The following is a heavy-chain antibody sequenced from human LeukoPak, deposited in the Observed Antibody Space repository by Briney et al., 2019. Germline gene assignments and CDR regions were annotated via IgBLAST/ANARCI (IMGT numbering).Heavy chain of an antibody. Sequence: GASVKVSFKSSGYTFTIYGISLVRQPPGQGLEWMGWISAYNGNTNYAQKLQGRVTMTTDTSTSTAYMELRSLRSDDTAVYYCARFSGSYSSAFDIWGEGTMVRVSS. CDR2: ISAYNGNT. J-gene: IGHJ3*02. CDR3: ARFSGSYSSAFDI. CDR1: GYTFTIYG. V-gene: IGHV1-18*01. D-gene: IGHD1-26*01.